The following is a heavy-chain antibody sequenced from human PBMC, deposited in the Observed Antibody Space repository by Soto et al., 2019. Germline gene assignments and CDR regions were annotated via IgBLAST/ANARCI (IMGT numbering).Heavy chain of an antibody. J-gene: IGHJ5*02. CDR2: ISAYNGNT. CDR1: GYTFTSYG. CDR3: ARSPAVILFGVFRIRNCLVP. V-gene: IGHV1-18*01. Sequence: GASVKVSCKASGYTFTSYGISWVRQAPGQGIEWMGWISAYNGNTNYAQKLQGRVTMTTDTSTSTAYMELRSLRSDDTAVYYCARSPAVILFGVFRIRNCLVPRGQGPLVTSSS. D-gene: IGHD3-10*01.